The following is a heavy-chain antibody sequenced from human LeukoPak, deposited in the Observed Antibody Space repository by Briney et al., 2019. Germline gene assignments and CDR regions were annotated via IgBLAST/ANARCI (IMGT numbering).Heavy chain of an antibody. CDR3: ARPGYSSGWYDY. D-gene: IGHD6-19*01. CDR2: INPDGSTT. Sequence: GGSLRLSCAASGFTFTSYWLHWVRQAPGKGLVWVSRINPDGSTTNYADSVKGRFTISRDNAKSTLFLHMNSLRGEDTAVYYCARPGYSSGWYDYWGQGALVTVSS. CDR1: GFTFTSYW. J-gene: IGHJ4*02. V-gene: IGHV3-74*01.